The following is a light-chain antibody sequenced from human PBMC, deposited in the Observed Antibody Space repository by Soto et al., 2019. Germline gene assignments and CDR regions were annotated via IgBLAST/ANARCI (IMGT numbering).Light chain of an antibody. CDR2: AVS. Sequence: IQLTQSPSFLSASVGDRVSITCRASQGISSYLAWYQQKPGIAPKLLIYAVSTLQSGVPSRFSGTESGTEFALTISSLQPEDFATYYCQQLKSYPQSTFGGGTKVEIK. CDR3: QQLKSYPQST. V-gene: IGKV1-9*01. J-gene: IGKJ4*01. CDR1: QGISSY.